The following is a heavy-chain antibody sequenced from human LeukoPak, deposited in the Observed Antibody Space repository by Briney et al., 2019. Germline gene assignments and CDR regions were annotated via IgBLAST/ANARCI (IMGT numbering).Heavy chain of an antibody. V-gene: IGHV4-61*02. D-gene: IGHD3-10*01. CDR2: IYTSGST. Sequence: SETLSLTCTVSGGSISSGSYYWSWIRQPAGKGLEWIGRIYTSGSTNYNPSLKSRVTISVDTSKNQFSLKLSSVTAADTAVYYCARESELLWFGEFLYYFDYWGQGTLVTVSS. J-gene: IGHJ4*02. CDR1: GGSISSGSYY. CDR3: ARESELLWFGEFLYYFDY.